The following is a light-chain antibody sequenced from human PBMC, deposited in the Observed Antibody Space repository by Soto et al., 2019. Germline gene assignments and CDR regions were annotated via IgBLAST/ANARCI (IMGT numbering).Light chain of an antibody. V-gene: IGLV2-8*01. Sequence: QSALTQPPSASGYPGQSVTISCTGTSSDIGGYNYVSWYQQHPGKAPKLMIYDVSERPSGVPDRFSGSKSGNTASLTVSGLQAEDEADYYCSSYAGGNNFNVLFGGGTQLTVL. CDR2: DVS. J-gene: IGLJ2*01. CDR3: SSYAGGNNFNVL. CDR1: SSDIGGYNY.